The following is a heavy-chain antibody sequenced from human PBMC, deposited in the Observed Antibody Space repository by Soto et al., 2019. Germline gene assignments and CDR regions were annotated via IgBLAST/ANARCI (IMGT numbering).Heavy chain of an antibody. V-gene: IGHV1-69*01. CDR2: IIPIFGTA. J-gene: IGHJ4*02. Sequence: SVKVSCQASGGTFSSYAISWVRQAPGQGLEWMGGIIPIFGTANYAQKFQGRVTITADESTSTAYMELSSLRSEDTAAYYCARSETGTEDYFDYWGQGTLVTVSS. CDR1: GGTFSSYA. D-gene: IGHD1-7*01. CDR3: ARSETGTEDYFDY.